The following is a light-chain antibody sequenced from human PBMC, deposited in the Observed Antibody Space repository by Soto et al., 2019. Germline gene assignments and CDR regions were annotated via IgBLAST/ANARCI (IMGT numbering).Light chain of an antibody. CDR2: AAS. Sequence: IQMTQSPSSLSAYVGVRVTITCRASQSISIYLNWYQQKPGKAPKLLIYAASSLQSGVPSRFSGSGSGTDFTLTISSLQPEDFATYYCQQSYSSLLTFGPGTKVDIK. J-gene: IGKJ3*01. CDR3: QQSYSSLLT. V-gene: IGKV1-39*01. CDR1: QSISIY.